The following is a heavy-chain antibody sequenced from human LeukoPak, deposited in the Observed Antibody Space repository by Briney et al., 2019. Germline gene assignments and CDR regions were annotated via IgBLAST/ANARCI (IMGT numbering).Heavy chain of an antibody. J-gene: IGHJ3*02. Sequence: GGSLRLSCSASGFTFSLYVMHWVRQAPGKGLEYVSGISKNGDGTYYADSVKGRFTISRDNSKNTLYFQMSSLGTEDTAVYYCLARPDAYDIWGQGTMVTVSS. V-gene: IGHV3-64D*06. CDR3: LARPDAYDI. CDR1: GFTFSLYV. CDR2: ISKNGDGT.